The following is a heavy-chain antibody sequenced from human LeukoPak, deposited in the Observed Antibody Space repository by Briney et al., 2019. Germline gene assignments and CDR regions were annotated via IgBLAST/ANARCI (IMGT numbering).Heavy chain of an antibody. Sequence: ASVKVSCKASGYTFTSYDINWVRQATGQGLEWMGRMNPNSGNTGYAQKFQGRVTITRNTSISTAYMELSSLRSEDTAVYYCARGLRSTGSAFDIWGQGTMVTVSS. CDR3: ARGLRSTGSAFDI. D-gene: IGHD1-14*01. V-gene: IGHV1-8*03. CDR1: GYTFTSYD. J-gene: IGHJ3*02. CDR2: MNPNSGNT.